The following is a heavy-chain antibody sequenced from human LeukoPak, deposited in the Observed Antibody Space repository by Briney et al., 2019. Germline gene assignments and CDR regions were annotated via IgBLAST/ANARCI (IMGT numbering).Heavy chain of an antibody. V-gene: IGHV2-5*02. J-gene: IGHJ4*02. CDR2: IYWDDDK. CDR1: GFSLRTSGVG. CDR3: AHRMPGYTFDY. D-gene: IGHD5-24*01. Sequence: SGPTLANPTQTLTLTCTFSGFSLRTSGVGVGWIRQPPGKALEWLALIYWDDDKRYRPHLKSRVTVTKGTSKNQVVLTRTNMDPVDTATYYCAHRMPGYTFDYWEQGTLVTVSS.